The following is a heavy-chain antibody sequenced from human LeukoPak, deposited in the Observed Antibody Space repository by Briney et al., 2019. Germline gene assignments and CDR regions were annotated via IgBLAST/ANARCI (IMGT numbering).Heavy chain of an antibody. D-gene: IGHD3-9*01. CDR1: GYTFTGYY. CDR2: INPNSGGT. Sequence: ASVKVSCKASGYTFTGYYMHWVRQAPGQGLEWMGRINPNSGGTNYAQKFQGRVTMTRDTSISTAYMELSRLRSDDTAVYYCARVELTGYEVDYWGQGTLVTVSS. J-gene: IGHJ4*02. V-gene: IGHV1-2*06. CDR3: ARVELTGYEVDY.